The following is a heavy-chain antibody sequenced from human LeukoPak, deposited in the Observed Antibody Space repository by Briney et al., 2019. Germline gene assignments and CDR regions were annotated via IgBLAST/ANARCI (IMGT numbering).Heavy chain of an antibody. CDR2: INHSGST. CDR3: ARQGRSGYDFWSGYYLDV. Sequence: ASETLSLTCAVYGGSFSGYYWSWIRQPPGKGLEWIGEINHSGSTNYNPSLKSRVTISVDTSKNQFSLKLSSVTAADTAVYYCARQGRSGYDFWSGYYLDVWGQGTTVTVSS. CDR1: GGSFSGYY. J-gene: IGHJ6*02. D-gene: IGHD3-3*01. V-gene: IGHV4-34*01.